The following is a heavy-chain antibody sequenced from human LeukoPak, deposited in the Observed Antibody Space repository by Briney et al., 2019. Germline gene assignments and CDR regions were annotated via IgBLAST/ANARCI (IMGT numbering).Heavy chain of an antibody. Sequence: GGSLRLSCVASGFTFSSYEMNWVRQVPGKALEWVSYIDFGGRIINYADHVKGRFTISRDNAKNSVNLQMNSLRAEDTAVYYCARGIGLERRYFQFDYWGQGILVTVSS. CDR2: IDFGGRII. J-gene: IGHJ4*02. CDR1: GFTFSSYE. D-gene: IGHD1-1*01. V-gene: IGHV3-48*03. CDR3: ARGIGLERRYFQFDY.